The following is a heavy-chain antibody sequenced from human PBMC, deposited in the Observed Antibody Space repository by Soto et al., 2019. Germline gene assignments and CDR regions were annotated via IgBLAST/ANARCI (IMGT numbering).Heavy chain of an antibody. CDR1: GGTFSSYA. J-gene: IGHJ3*02. Sequence: SVKVSCKASGGTFSSYAISWVRQAPGQGLEWMGGIIPIFGTANYAQKFQGRVTITADESTSTAYMEPSSLRSEDTAVYYCARGGLGASGNAFDIWGQGTMVTVSS. D-gene: IGHD1-26*01. CDR2: IIPIFGTA. V-gene: IGHV1-69*13. CDR3: ARGGLGASGNAFDI.